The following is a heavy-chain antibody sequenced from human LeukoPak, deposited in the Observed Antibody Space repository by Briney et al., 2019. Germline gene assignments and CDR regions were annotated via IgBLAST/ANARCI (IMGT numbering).Heavy chain of an antibody. CDR3: TRVRSGNDFDY. D-gene: IGHD3-10*01. Sequence: GGSLRLSCSASGITFGDHAMSWVRQAPGKGLEWVGFVRSIGYGGTTEYAASVEGRFSLSRDDSKSFVYLQMSSLKAEDTAVYYCTRVRSGNDFDYWGQGTLVTVSS. J-gene: IGHJ4*02. CDR1: GITFGDHA. CDR2: VRSIGYGGTT. V-gene: IGHV3-49*04.